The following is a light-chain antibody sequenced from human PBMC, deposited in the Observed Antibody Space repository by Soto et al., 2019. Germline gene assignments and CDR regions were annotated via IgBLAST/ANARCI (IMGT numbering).Light chain of an antibody. V-gene: IGLV2-23*01. CDR2: ECD. J-gene: IGLJ2*01. CDR1: SSDIGAFNL. Sequence: QSVLTQPASVSESPGQSITISCTGTSSDIGAFNLVSWFQQHPGKAPKLMIYECDKRPSGVSIRFSGSKSGNTASLTISGLRAEDEANYYCSSYAGTARVVFGGGTKLTVL. CDR3: SSYAGTARVV.